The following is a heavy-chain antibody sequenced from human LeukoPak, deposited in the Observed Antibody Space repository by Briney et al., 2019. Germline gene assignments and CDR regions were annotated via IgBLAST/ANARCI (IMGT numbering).Heavy chain of an antibody. CDR3: ARMNIDSSGYSDY. J-gene: IGHJ4*02. Sequence: SETLSLTCTVSGGSISSSSYYWGWIRQPPGKGLEWIGSIYYSGSTYYNPSLKSRVTISVDTSKNQFSLKPSSVTAADTAVYYCARMNIDSSGYSDYWGQGTLVTVSS. V-gene: IGHV4-39*07. D-gene: IGHD3-22*01. CDR1: GGSISSSSYY. CDR2: IYYSGST.